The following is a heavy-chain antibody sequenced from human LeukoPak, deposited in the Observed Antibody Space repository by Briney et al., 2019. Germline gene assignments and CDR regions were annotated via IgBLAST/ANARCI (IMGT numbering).Heavy chain of an antibody. CDR2: IYYSGST. CDR1: GGSISSYY. CDR3: AREPRGHYGSGSYRDSAIDY. Sequence: PSETLSLTCTVSGGSISSYYWSWIRQHPGKGLEWIGYIYYSGSTYYNPSLKSRVTISVDTSKNQFSLKLSSVTAADTAVYYCAREPRGHYGSGSYRDSAIDYWGQGTLVTVSS. V-gene: IGHV4-59*06. J-gene: IGHJ4*02. D-gene: IGHD3-10*01.